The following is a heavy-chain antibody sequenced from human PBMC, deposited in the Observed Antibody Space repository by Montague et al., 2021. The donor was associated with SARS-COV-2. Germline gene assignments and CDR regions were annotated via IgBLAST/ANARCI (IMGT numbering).Heavy chain of an antibody. D-gene: IGHD3-3*01. J-gene: IGHJ5*02. CDR3: ARAVVTNYNFWSGYSRVPDANWFDP. CDR2: IYYSGTT. CDR1: GNSVNTGGYY. V-gene: IGHV4-31*03. Sequence: TLSLTCTVSGNSVNTGGYYWSWIRQLPGKGLEWIGYIYYSGTTSYNPSLQSRLIISVDTSKNQFSLSLTSVTAAGTAVYYCARAVVTNYNFWSGYSRVPDANWFDPWGQGTLVTVSS.